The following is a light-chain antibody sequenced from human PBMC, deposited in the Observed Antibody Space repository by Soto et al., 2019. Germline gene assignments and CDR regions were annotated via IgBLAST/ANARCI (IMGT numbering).Light chain of an antibody. CDR1: QSVSSSY. CDR3: QQYNSSPRT. Sequence: EIVLMQSPGTLSLSPGERATLSCRASQSVSSSYLAWYQQKPGQAPRLLIYGASSRATGIPDRFSGGGSGTDFTLTINRLEPEDFAVYYCQQYNSSPRTFGQGTKVDI. J-gene: IGKJ1*01. V-gene: IGKV3-20*01. CDR2: GAS.